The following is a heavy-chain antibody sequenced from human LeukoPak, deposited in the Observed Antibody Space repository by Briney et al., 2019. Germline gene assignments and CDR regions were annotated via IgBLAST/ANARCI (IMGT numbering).Heavy chain of an antibody. J-gene: IGHJ4*02. Sequence: GGSLRLSCAASGFTFSSDSMNWGRQAPGKGLEWVSSISSSSRYIYYADSVKGRFTISRDNAKNSLYLQMNSLRAEDTAVYYCARAYGFYFDYWGQGTLVTVSS. D-gene: IGHD4-17*01. CDR2: ISSSSRYI. CDR1: GFTFSSDS. CDR3: ARAYGFYFDY. V-gene: IGHV3-21*01.